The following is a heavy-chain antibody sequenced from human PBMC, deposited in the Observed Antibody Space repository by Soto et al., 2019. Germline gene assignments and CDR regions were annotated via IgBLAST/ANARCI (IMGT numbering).Heavy chain of an antibody. J-gene: IGHJ4*02. CDR1: GFTFDDYG. Sequence: GGSLRLSCAASGFTFDDYGMSWVRQAPGKGLEWVSGINWNGGSTGYADSVKGRFTISRDNAKNSLYLQMNSLRAEDTALYYCARDEDYYDSSGYPPQYYFDYWGQGTLVTVSS. V-gene: IGHV3-20*04. CDR2: INWNGGST. CDR3: ARDEDYYDSSGYPPQYYFDY. D-gene: IGHD3-22*01.